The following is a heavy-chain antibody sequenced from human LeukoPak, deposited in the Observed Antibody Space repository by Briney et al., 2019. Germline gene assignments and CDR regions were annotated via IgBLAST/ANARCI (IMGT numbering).Heavy chain of an antibody. V-gene: IGHV4-38-2*02. CDR3: ATGWSGYYWTT. D-gene: IGHD3-3*01. Sequence: PSETLSLTCSVSGYSISSGYYWGWIRQPPGKGLEWIGSIYHSGSTYYNTSLKSRVTISVDTSKNQFSLKLNSVTAADTAVYYCATGWSGYYWTTWGQGTLAAVSS. CDR2: IYHSGST. J-gene: IGHJ5*02. CDR1: GYSISSGYY.